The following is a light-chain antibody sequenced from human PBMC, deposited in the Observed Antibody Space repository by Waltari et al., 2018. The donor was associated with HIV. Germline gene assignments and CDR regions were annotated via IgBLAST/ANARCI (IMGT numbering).Light chain of an antibody. CDR1: SNDSGSYNR. V-gene: IGLV2-18*02. CDR2: EVS. J-gene: IGLJ3*02. Sequence: QSVLTQPPSASGSPGQSVTISCTGTSNDSGSYNRVSWYQQPPGTAPKLMIYEVSNRPSGVPDRFSGSKSGNTASLTISGLQAEDEADYYCSSYTSSSTLVFGGGTKLTVL. CDR3: SSYTSSSTLV.